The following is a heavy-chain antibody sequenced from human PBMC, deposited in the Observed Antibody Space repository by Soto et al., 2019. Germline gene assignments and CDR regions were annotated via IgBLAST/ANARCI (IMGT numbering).Heavy chain of an antibody. CDR2: IKQDGSEK. Sequence: GGSLRLSCAASGFTFSSYWMSWVHQAPGKGLEWVANIKQDGSEKYYVDSVKGRFTISRDNAKNSLYLQMNSLRAEDTAVYYCAKSNYDFWSGYSFDYWGQGTLVTVSS. V-gene: IGHV3-7*01. CDR3: AKSNYDFWSGYSFDY. J-gene: IGHJ4*02. CDR1: GFTFSSYW. D-gene: IGHD3-3*01.